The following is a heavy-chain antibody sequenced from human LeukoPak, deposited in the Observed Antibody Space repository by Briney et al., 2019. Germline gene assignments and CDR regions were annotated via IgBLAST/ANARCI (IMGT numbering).Heavy chain of an antibody. CDR1: GGSITSGDYY. Sequence: SQTLSLTCTVSGGSITSGDYYWSWIRQPPGKGLEWIGYIYYSGSTYYNPSLKSRVTISVDTSKNQFSLKLSSVTAADTAVYYCARDFTPYSSGWYTNWFDPWGQGTLVTVSS. CDR2: IYYSGST. D-gene: IGHD6-19*01. J-gene: IGHJ5*02. V-gene: IGHV4-30-4*01. CDR3: ARDFTPYSSGWYTNWFDP.